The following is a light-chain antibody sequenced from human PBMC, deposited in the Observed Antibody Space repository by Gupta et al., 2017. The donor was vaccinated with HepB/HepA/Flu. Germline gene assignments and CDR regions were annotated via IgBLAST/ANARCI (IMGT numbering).Light chain of an antibody. J-gene: IGLJ3*02. CDR3: TSYTSSSTWV. CDR1: SRDVGGYNF. CDR2: DVG. Sequence: QSVLTQPAPVSGSPGQSITILCTGTSRDVGGYNFVSWYQQYPGKVPKLIIFDVGNRPSGVSNRISGSKSGNTASLTISGLQAEDEADYYCTSYTSSSTWVFGGGTKLTVL. V-gene: IGLV2-14*03.